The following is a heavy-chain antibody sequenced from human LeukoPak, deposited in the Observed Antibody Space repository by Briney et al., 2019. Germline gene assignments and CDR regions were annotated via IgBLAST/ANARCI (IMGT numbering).Heavy chain of an antibody. J-gene: IGHJ4*01. CDR2: ISWRGYT. V-gene: IGHV4-59*11. CDR1: GGSMTSLY. CDR3: ARGRNDNGGMFFDS. D-gene: IGHD4-23*01. Sequence: TSETLSLTCTVSGGSMTSLYWGYIRQAPGKGLEWIGFISWRGYTSYSPALKSRVAISVDTSKSQFSLRLSSMTAADTAFYYCARGRNDNGGMFFDSWAQGTLVNVSS.